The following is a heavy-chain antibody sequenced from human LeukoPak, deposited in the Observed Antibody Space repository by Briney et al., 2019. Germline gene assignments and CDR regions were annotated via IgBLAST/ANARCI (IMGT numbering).Heavy chain of an antibody. J-gene: IGHJ4*02. Sequence: GGSLRLSCVVSGFTFSSNWMSWVRQAPGKGLEWVAHIKQDGSERYYVDSVKGRYTISRDNAQNSLYLQMSNLRVEDTAVYYCARYGRNWDLDSWGQGTLVTVSS. CDR3: ARYGRNWDLDS. CDR2: IKQDGSER. V-gene: IGHV3-7*01. CDR1: GFTFSSNW. D-gene: IGHD7-27*01.